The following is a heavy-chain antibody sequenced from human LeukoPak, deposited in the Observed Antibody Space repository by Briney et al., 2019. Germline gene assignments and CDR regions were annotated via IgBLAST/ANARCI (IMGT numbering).Heavy chain of an antibody. CDR3: ARSGCSSTSCYSPLNYYMDV. Sequence: SETLSLTCTVSGGSISSYYWSWIRQPAATGMEWIGRIYTSGSTNYNHSLKSRVTMSVDTSKNQFSLKLSSVAAVDTAVYYCARSGCSSTSCYSPLNYYMDVWGKGTTVTVSS. CDR1: GGSISSYY. V-gene: IGHV4-4*07. CDR2: IYTSGST. J-gene: IGHJ6*03. D-gene: IGHD2-2*01.